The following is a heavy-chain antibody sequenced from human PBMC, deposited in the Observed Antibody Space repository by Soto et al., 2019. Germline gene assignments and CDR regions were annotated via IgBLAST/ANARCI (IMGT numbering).Heavy chain of an antibody. CDR1: GFTFSSYS. Sequence: EVQLVESGGGLVQPGGSLRLSCAASGFTFSSYSINWVRQAPGTGLEWVSYISSSSSTIYYADSVKGRFTIARDNARNSLYLQMNSLRDEDTAVYYCAREIPSRGAGWFDPWGQGTLVTVSS. V-gene: IGHV3-48*02. J-gene: IGHJ5*02. CDR2: ISSSSSTI. CDR3: AREIPSRGAGWFDP. D-gene: IGHD3-10*01.